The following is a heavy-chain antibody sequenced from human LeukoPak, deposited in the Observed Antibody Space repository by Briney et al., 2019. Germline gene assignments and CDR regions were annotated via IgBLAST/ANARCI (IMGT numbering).Heavy chain of an antibody. CDR1: AFSLSAYN. D-gene: IGHD1-26*01. Sequence: GGSLRLSCAASAFSLSAYNMNWVRQAPGKGLEWVSSISYTGTYIYYADSVKGRFTISRDNAQNSLYLQMNSLRTEDTAIYYCVRDRGTYRPIDYWGQGTLVTVSS. CDR3: VRDRGTYRPIDY. CDR2: ISYTGTYI. V-gene: IGHV3-21*04. J-gene: IGHJ4*02.